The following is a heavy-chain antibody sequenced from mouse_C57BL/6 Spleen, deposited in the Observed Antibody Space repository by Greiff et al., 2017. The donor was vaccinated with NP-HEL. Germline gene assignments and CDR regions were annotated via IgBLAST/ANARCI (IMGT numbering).Heavy chain of an antibody. D-gene: IGHD1-1*01. V-gene: IGHV1-22*01. Sequence: EVQLQQSGPELVKPGASVKMSCKASGYTFTDYNMHWVKQSHGKSLEWIGYINPNNGGTSYNQKFKGKATLTVNKSSSTAYMELRSLTSEDSAVYYGASGYYGSSYYAMDYWGQGTSVTVSS. CDR1: GYTFTDYN. J-gene: IGHJ4*01. CDR2: INPNNGGT. CDR3: ASGYYGSSYYAMDY.